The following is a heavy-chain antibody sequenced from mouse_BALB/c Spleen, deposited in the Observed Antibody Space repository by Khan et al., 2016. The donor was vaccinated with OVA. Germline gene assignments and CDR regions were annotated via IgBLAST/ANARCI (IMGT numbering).Heavy chain of an antibody. CDR2: IWRDGST. V-gene: IGHV2-6-1*01. CDR3: ARQPYYHYNIMDY. CDR1: GFSLTNYG. J-gene: IGHJ4*01. Sequence: QVQLKESGPGLVAPSQSLSITCTILGFSLTNYGVHWVRQPPGKGLEWLVVIWRDGSTTYNSALKSRLTISQDNPESQVFLKMNSLQTDDTAMYFCARQPYYHYNIMDYWGQGTSVTVSS. D-gene: IGHD2-10*01.